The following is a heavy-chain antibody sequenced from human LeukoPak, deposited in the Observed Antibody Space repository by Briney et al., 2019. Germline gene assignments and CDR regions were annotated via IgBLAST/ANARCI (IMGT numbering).Heavy chain of an antibody. Sequence: GGSLRLSCAASGFTLEDYATHWVRQAPGKGLERVSGISWNGGTIGYADPVKGRFTISRDNAKNSLYLQMNSLRAEDTALYYCAKGEVGATPGAFDYWGQGTLVTVSS. V-gene: IGHV3-9*01. J-gene: IGHJ4*02. CDR3: AKGEVGATPGAFDY. D-gene: IGHD1-26*01. CDR2: ISWNGGTI. CDR1: GFTLEDYA.